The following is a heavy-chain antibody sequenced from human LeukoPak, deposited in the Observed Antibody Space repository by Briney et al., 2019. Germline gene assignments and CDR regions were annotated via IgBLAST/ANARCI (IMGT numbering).Heavy chain of an antibody. CDR3: ARAYYYDSSGEYYFDY. CDR1: GYSISTGYY. CDR2: MYHSGNT. V-gene: IGHV4-38-2*02. Sequence: KPSETLSLTCSVSGYSISTGYYWGWIRQPPGKGLEWIGSMYHSGNTNYNPSLKSRVTISVDTSKNQFSLKLSSVTAADTAVYYCARAYYYDSSGEYYFDYWGQGTLVTVSS. J-gene: IGHJ4*02. D-gene: IGHD3-22*01.